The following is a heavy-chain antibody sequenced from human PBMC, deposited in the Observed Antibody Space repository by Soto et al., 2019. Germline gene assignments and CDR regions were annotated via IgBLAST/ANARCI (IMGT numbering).Heavy chain of an antibody. CDR1: GYTFTSYG. Sequence: QVQLVQSGAEVKKPGASVKVSCKASGYTFTSYGISWVRQAPGQGLEWVGWISAYNGNSNFAQKYHGRVTMTTDTSTSTAYMEMSSLRSDDTAVYYCARIADCSTTSRSFPSRFHIRGYYYYGLDVWVQGTTVTVSS. CDR3: ARIADCSTTSRSFPSRFHIRGYYYYGLDV. D-gene: IGHD2-2*01. J-gene: IGHJ6*02. CDR2: ISAYNGNS. V-gene: IGHV1-18*01.